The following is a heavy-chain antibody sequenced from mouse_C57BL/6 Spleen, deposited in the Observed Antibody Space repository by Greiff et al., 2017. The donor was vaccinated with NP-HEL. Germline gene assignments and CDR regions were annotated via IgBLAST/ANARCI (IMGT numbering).Heavy chain of an antibody. Sequence: EVQLKQSGAELVRPGASVKLSCTASGFNIKDDYMHWVKQRPEQGLEWIGWIDPENGDTEYASKFQGKATITADTSSNTAYLQLSSLTSEDTAVYYCTGYSNFYYYAMDYWGQGTSVTVSS. J-gene: IGHJ4*01. CDR3: TGYSNFYYYAMDY. D-gene: IGHD2-5*01. CDR1: GFNIKDDY. CDR2: IDPENGDT. V-gene: IGHV14-4*01.